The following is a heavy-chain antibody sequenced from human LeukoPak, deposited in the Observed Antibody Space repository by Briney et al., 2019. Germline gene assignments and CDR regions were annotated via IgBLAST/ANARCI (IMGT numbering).Heavy chain of an antibody. Sequence: GGSLRLACAASGFTFSSYWMHWVRQAPGKGLVWVSRINSDGSSTSYADCVKGRFTISRDNAKNTLYLQMNSLRAEDTAVYYCERDLNDYYGSSGYYQGYHDYWGQGTLVTVSS. J-gene: IGHJ4*02. V-gene: IGHV3-74*01. CDR3: ERDLNDYYGSSGYYQGYHDY. D-gene: IGHD3-22*01. CDR1: GFTFSSYW. CDR2: INSDGSST.